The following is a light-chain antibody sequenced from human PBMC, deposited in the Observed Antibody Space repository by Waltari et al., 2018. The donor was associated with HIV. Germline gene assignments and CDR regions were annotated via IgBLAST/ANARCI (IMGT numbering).Light chain of an antibody. Sequence: QSPLTQPASVSGSPGQSLTSPCTGTSSHVGGYTYVPWDQQHPGKAPKLMIYEVSNRPSGVSNRFSGSKSGNTASLTISGLQAEDEADYYCSSYTSSSVVFGGGTKLTVL. CDR3: SSYTSSSVV. CDR1: SSHVGGYTY. J-gene: IGLJ2*01. V-gene: IGLV2-14*01. CDR2: EVS.